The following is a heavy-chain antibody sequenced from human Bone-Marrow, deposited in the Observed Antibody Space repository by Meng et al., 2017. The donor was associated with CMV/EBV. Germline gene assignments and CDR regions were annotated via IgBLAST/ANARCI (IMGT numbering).Heavy chain of an antibody. CDR1: GFTFSTYT. Sequence: GESLKISCTTSGFTFSTYTMNWVRQPPGKGLEWVSSISPSSTYIYYGDSVKGRFTVSRDNAKNSLFLHMDSLAADDTAVYYCARRRVVTSTSYYGMDVWGQGTTVPVSS. D-gene: IGHD2-21*02. V-gene: IGHV3-21*01. CDR2: ISPSSTYI. CDR3: ARRRVVTSTSYYGMDV. J-gene: IGHJ6*02.